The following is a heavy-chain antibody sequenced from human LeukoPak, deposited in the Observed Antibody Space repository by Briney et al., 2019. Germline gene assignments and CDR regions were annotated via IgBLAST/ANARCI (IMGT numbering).Heavy chain of an antibody. CDR3: ARDGQDGYNTGGNALYYYYMDV. D-gene: IGHD5-24*01. CDR2: IYYSCST. CDR1: GDSISSSDT. V-gene: IGHV4-59*01. J-gene: IGHJ6*03. Sequence: PSETLSLTCAVSGDSISSSDTIWWTWVRQAPGKGLEWIGYIYYSCSTNYNPSLKSRVTISVDTSKNQFSLKLSSVTAADTAVYYCARDGQDGYNTGGNALYYYYMDVWGKGTTVTVSS.